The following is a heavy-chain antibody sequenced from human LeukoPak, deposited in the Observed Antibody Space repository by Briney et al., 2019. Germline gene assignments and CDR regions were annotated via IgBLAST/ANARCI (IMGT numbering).Heavy chain of an antibody. CDR3: ARDQYSPNDFDY. Sequence: TGGSLRLSCAASGFTVSSNYMSWVRQAPGKGLEWVSAISGSGGSTYYADSVKGRFTISRDNAKNSLYLQMNSLRAEDTAVYYCARDQYSPNDFDYWGQGTLVTVSS. V-gene: IGHV3-23*01. CDR1: GFTVSSNY. CDR2: ISGSGGST. D-gene: IGHD6-6*01. J-gene: IGHJ4*02.